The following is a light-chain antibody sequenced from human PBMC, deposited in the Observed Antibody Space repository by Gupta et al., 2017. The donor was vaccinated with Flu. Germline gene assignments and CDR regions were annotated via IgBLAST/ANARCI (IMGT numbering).Light chain of an antibody. CDR2: AAS. Sequence: PSSLSASVGDRVTITCQASQDINNYLNWYQHKGGKAPELLIYAASYLETGVPSRFSGSGSGTDFNFTINSLQPEDVATYYCQQYEYRPHAFGGGTRVEV. J-gene: IGKJ4*01. CDR3: QQYEYRPHA. V-gene: IGKV1-33*01. CDR1: QDINNY.